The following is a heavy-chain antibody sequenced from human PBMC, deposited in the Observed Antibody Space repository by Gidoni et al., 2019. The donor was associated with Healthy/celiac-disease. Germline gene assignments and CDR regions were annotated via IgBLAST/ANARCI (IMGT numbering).Heavy chain of an antibody. D-gene: IGHD3-10*01. V-gene: IGHV3-23*01. J-gene: IGHJ4*02. CDR1: GVTIRRDA. CDR2: ISGSGGST. CDR3: AKTYYYGSGSATTFDY. Sequence: EVKLLECGGGLVKAGGSLGSAGGGSGVTIRRDAISWVRQAPGKGLEWVSAISGSGGSTYYADSVKGRFTISRDNSKNTLYLQMNSLRAEDTAVYYCAKTYYYGSGSATTFDYWGQGTLVTVSS.